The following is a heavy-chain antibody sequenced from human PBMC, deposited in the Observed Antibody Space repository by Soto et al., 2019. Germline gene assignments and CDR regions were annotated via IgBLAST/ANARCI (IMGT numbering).Heavy chain of an antibody. Sequence: QVQLQESGPGLVKPSQTLSLTCTVSGGSISSGGYYWSWIRQHPGKGLEWIGYIYSSGSTYYNPSLKSRVTISVDTSKNQFSLKLSSVAAADTAVYYCARDPTLHPAYGMDVWGQGTTVTVSS. V-gene: IGHV4-31*03. CDR3: ARDPTLHPAYGMDV. J-gene: IGHJ6*02. D-gene: IGHD4-4*01. CDR2: IYSSGST. CDR1: GGSISSGGYY.